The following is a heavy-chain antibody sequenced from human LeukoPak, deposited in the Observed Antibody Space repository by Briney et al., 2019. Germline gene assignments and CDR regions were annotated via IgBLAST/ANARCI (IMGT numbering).Heavy chain of an antibody. CDR1: GFTFSNYW. V-gene: IGHV3-7*01. CDR2: IKQDGSEK. D-gene: IGHD5-12*01. Sequence: GGSLRLSCAASGFTFSNYWMSWIRQAPGKGLEWVANIKQDGSEKSYVDSVKGRFTISRDNAKNSLDLQMNSLRAEDTAVYYYARAGGYASSWGYWGQGTLVTVSS. CDR3: ARAGGYASSWGY. J-gene: IGHJ4*02.